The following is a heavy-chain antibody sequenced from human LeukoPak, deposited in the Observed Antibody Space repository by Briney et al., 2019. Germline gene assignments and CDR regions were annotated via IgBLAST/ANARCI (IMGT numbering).Heavy chain of an antibody. J-gene: IGHJ4*02. V-gene: IGHV4-59*12. Sequence: SETLSLTCTVSGGSISTYYWSWIRQPPGKGLEWIGYIYYTGSTNYNPSLKSRVTISVDTSKSQFSLKLSSVTAADTAVYYCARVGYSGYDYRGYFDYWGQGTLVTVSS. CDR2: IYYTGST. D-gene: IGHD5-12*01. CDR3: ARVGYSGYDYRGYFDY. CDR1: GGSISTYY.